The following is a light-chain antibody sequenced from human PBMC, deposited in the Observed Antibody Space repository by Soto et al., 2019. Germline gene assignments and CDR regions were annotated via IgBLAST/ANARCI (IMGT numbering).Light chain of an antibody. Sequence: QSALTQPPSASESPGQSVTISCTGTSSDVGAYHYVSWYQHHPGRAPKLLIYEVDKRPPGVPGRFTGSKSGNTASLTVSGLQADDEADYYCLSYGGSKNYVLGTGTQLTVL. CDR1: SSDVGAYHY. J-gene: IGLJ1*01. CDR3: LSYGGSKNYV. V-gene: IGLV2-8*01. CDR2: EVD.